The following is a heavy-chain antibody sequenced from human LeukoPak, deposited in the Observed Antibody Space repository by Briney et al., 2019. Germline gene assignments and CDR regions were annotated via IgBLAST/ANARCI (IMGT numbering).Heavy chain of an antibody. D-gene: IGHD7-27*01. Sequence: AGSLRLSCAASGFTFSSYGMHWVRQAPGKGLEWVAFIRYDGSNKYYADSVKGRFTISRDNSKNKLYLQMNCVRAEDTAVYYCAKDWGLGRGCDYWGQGTLVTVSS. V-gene: IGHV3-30*02. CDR1: GFTFSSYG. CDR3: AKDWGLGRGCDY. J-gene: IGHJ4*02. CDR2: IRYDGSNK.